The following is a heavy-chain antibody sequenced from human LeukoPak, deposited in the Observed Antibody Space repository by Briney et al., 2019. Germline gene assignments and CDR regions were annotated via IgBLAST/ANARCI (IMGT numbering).Heavy chain of an antibody. V-gene: IGHV4-34*01. Sequence: SETLSLTCAVYSGSFSGYCWSWLRQPPGKGLEWIGEINHSGSTNYNPSLKSRVTISVDTSKNQFSLKLSSVTAADTAVYYCARGKLGIPCHFHYWGQGTLVTVSS. D-gene: IGHD7-27*01. J-gene: IGHJ4*02. CDR3: ARGKLGIPCHFHY. CDR2: INHSGST. CDR1: SGSFSGYC.